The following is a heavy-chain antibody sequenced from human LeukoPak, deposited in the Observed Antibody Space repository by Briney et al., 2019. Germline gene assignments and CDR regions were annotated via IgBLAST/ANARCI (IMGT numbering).Heavy chain of an antibody. CDR1: GGSISSSSAY. D-gene: IGHD1-26*01. CDR2: ILYSGST. J-gene: IGHJ4*02. CDR3: ARDTGNFDVDY. Sequence: PSETLSLTCTVSGGSISSSSAYWGWIRQFPGKGLEWMGSILYSGSTYYIPSLKSRLTISADTSKNQFSLKLSSVTAADTAVYHCARDTGNFDVDYWGQGTLVTVSS. V-gene: IGHV4-39*01.